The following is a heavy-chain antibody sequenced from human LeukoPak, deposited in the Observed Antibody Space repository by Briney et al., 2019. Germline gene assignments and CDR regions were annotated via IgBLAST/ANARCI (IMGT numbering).Heavy chain of an antibody. CDR3: TKLNARDASDF. D-gene: IGHD4-23*01. V-gene: IGHV3-15*01. Sequence: PGGSLRLSCAASGFTFSNAWMSWVRQAPGKGLEWVGRIKSKTDGGTTDYAAPVKGRFTISRDDSKNTLYLQMNSLKTEDTGVYYCTKLNARDASDFWGQGTMVTVSS. CDR2: IKSKTDGGTT. J-gene: IGHJ3*01. CDR1: GFTFSNAW.